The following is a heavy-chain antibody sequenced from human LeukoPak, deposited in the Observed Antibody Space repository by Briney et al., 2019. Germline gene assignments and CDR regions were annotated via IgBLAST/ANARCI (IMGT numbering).Heavy chain of an antibody. CDR1: GFDFSSYV. D-gene: IGHD3-10*01. V-gene: IGHV3-30*04. CDR2: MSHDGSNE. Sequence: GGSLRLSCAASGFDFSSYVMHWVRQAPGKGLEWVAVMSHDGSNEYYADSVKGRFTISRDNSKNTLSLTMNSLRAEDTAVYYCVRDISGEKSFDYWGEGALVTVSS. CDR3: VRDISGEKSFDY. J-gene: IGHJ4*02.